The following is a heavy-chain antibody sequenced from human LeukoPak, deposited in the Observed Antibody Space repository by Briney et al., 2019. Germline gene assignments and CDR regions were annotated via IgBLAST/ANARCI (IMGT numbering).Heavy chain of an antibody. J-gene: IGHJ4*02. V-gene: IGHV4-39*01. D-gene: IGHD6-19*01. Sequence: NPSETLSLTCDVSGDSISSSGSYWGWVRHVPGKGLEWIGSVYRSGSTYYNPSLRSRVTISVDTSKNQFTLNLTSVTAADTAVYHCARRGTSGWAYYFDFWGPGSLLTVSS. CDR2: VYRSGST. CDR1: GDSISSSGSY. CDR3: ARRGTSGWAYYFDF.